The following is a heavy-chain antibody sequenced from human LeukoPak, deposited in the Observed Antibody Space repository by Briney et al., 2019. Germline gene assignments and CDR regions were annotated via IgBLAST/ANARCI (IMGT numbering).Heavy chain of an antibody. J-gene: IGHJ3*02. Sequence: GASVKVSCKASGYTFTGYYMHWVRQSPGQGLEGMGWINPNSGGTNYSHKFQGRVTMTRDTSISTAYMVLSRLRSDDTAVYYCARVWGHSDAFDIWGHGQMVTVSS. CDR1: GYTFTGYY. CDR2: INPNSGGT. V-gene: IGHV1-2*07. CDR3: ARVWGHSDAFDI. D-gene: IGHD3-16*01.